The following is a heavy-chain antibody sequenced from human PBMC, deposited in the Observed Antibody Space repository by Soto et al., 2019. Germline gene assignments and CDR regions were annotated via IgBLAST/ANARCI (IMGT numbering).Heavy chain of an antibody. CDR1: GFTFSVYA. J-gene: IGHJ4*02. V-gene: IGHV3-64D*08. Sequence: GGSLRLSCSVSGFTFSVYAMHWVRQAPGKGLEYVSGISSKGVSTYYADSVKGRFVISRDYSKSTVYLQMNSLRPEDTAVYYCVAGKLIPFDYWGQGTLVPVSS. CDR3: VAGKLIPFDY. CDR2: ISSKGVST.